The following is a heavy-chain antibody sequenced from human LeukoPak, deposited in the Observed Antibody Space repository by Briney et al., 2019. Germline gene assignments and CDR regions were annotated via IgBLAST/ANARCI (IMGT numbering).Heavy chain of an antibody. CDR2: INPNSGGT. D-gene: IGHD2-15*01. CDR1: GYIFTGHY. CDR3: ARDISAGIYMYEY. V-gene: IGHV1-2*02. J-gene: IGHJ4*02. Sequence: ASVKVSCKASGYIFTGHYMHWVRQAPGQGLEWMGWINPNSGGTKYAHKFQGRVNMTRDTSISTTYMELRRLTSDDTAVYYCARDISAGIYMYEYWGQGSLVTVSS.